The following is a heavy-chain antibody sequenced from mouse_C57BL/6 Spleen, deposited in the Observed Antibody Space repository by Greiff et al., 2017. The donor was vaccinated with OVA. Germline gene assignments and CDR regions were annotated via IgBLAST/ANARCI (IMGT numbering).Heavy chain of an antibody. Sequence: QVQLKQPGAELVMPGASVKLSCKASGYTFTSYWMHWVKQRPGQGLEWIGEIDPSDSYTNYNQKFKGKSTLTVDKSSSTAYMQLSSLTSEDSAVYYWARRGNQKYFDVWGTGTTVTVSS. V-gene: IGHV1-69*01. CDR3: ARRGNQKYFDV. CDR1: GYTFTSYW. CDR2: IDPSDSYT. J-gene: IGHJ1*03.